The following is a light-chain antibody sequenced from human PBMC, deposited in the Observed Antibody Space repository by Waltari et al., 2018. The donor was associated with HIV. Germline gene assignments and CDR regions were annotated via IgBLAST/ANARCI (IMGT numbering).Light chain of an antibody. V-gene: IGKV4-1*01. CDR3: QQYYSSPT. CDR1: QSLLFRSDNKNY. J-gene: IGKJ1*01. CDR2: WAS. Sequence: DIVMTQSPDSLAVSLGERAPINCKSSQSLLFRSDNKNYLTWYQQKPGQPPKLLIYWASTRESGVPDRFSGSGSGTDFTLTISSLQAEDVAVYYCQQYYSSPTFGQGTKVEIK.